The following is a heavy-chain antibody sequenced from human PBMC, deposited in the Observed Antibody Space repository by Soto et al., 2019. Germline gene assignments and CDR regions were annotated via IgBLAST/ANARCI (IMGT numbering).Heavy chain of an antibody. V-gene: IGHV6-1*01. CDR1: GDSVSSNSAA. CDR2: TYYRSKWYN. Sequence: SQTLSLTCAISGDSVSSNSAAWNWIRQSPSRGLEWLGRTYYRSKWYNDYAVSVKSRITINPDTSKNQFSLQLNSVTPEDTAVYYCARVNQLSVAAGWGYYFDYWGQGTLVTVSS. D-gene: IGHD6-19*01. J-gene: IGHJ4*02. CDR3: ARVNQLSVAAGWGYYFDY.